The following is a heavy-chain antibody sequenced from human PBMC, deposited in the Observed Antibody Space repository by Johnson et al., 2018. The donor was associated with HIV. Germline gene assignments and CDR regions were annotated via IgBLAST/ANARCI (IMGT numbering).Heavy chain of an antibody. J-gene: IGHJ3*02. CDR1: GFTFSSYG. V-gene: IGHV3-NL1*01. CDR3: VRGGYGGILDAFDM. Sequence: QVQLVESGGGLVQPGGSLRLSCVASGFTFSSYGMHWVRQAPGKGLEWVSVIYSGGSTYYADSVKGRFAISRDNFKSTLIVQMNNLRAEDTAIYYCVRGGYGGILDAFDMWGQGTMVTVSS. CDR2: IYSGGST. D-gene: IGHD4-23*01.